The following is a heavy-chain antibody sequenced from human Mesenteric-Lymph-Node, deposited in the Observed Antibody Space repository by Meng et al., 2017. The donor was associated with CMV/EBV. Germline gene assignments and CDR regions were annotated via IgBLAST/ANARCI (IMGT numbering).Heavy chain of an antibody. D-gene: IGHD3-10*01. CDR2: IWYDGTNK. J-gene: IGHJ4*02. CDR3: ARDHYGSGIGGNYFDY. Sequence: GGSLRLSCAASGFTFSNYGMHWVRQAPGKGLEWVAFIWYDGTNKYYGDSVKGRFTISRDNSKNKLYLQMNSLRAEDTAVYYCARDHYGSGIGGNYFDYWGQGTLVTVSS. CDR1: GFTFSNYG. V-gene: IGHV3-30*02.